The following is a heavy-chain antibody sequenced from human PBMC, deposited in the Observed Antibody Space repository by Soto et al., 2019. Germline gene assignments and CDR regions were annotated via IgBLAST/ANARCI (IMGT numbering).Heavy chain of an antibody. V-gene: IGHV1-46*01. D-gene: IGHD4-4*01. CDR2: INPSGGST. J-gene: IGHJ4*02. Sequence: ASVKVSCKASGYSFGSYGITWVRQAPGQGLEWMGIINPSGGSTSYAQKFQGRVTMTRDTSTSTVYMELSSLRSEDTAVYYCARLKDRLFTVTRQYYFDYWGQGTPVTVSS. CDR3: ARLKDRLFTVTRQYYFDY. CDR1: GYSFGSYG.